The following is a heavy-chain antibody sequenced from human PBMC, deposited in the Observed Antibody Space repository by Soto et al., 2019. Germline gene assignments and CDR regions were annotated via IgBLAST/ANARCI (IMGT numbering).Heavy chain of an antibody. CDR1: GFTFSSHW. CDR3: ARDKGYSIFDY. Sequence: GGSLRLSCAASGFTFSSHWMSWVRQAPGKGLEWVANSNQDESEIFYVDSVKGRFTISRDNTKNSLYLQMNSLRVEDTAVYFCARDKGYSIFDYWGQGNQVTVSS. J-gene: IGHJ4*02. D-gene: IGHD2-15*01. CDR2: SNQDESEI. V-gene: IGHV3-7*01.